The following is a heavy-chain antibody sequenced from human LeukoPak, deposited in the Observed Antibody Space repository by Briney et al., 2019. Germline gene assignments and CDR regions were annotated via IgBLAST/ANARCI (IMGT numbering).Heavy chain of an antibody. D-gene: IGHD2-2*01. CDR3: TIESRHCTSSSCYVEYIQH. Sequence: PGGSLRLSCAASGFTFSSYSMNWVRQAPGKGLEWVSSISSSSSYIYYADSVKGRFTISRDNAKNSLYLQMNSLKTEDTAVYYCTIESRHCTSSSCYVEYIQHWGQGTLVTVSS. CDR1: GFTFSSYS. CDR2: ISSSSSYI. J-gene: IGHJ1*01. V-gene: IGHV3-21*03.